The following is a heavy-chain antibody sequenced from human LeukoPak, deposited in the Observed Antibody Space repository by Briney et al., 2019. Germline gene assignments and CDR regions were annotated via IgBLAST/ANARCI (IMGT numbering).Heavy chain of an antibody. V-gene: IGHV3-48*01. CDR3: ARGRYDSSGYYSIFDY. Sequence: GGSLRLSCAASGFTFSSYSMNWVRRAPGKGLEWISYISNSSSTMYYADSVKGRFTISRDNAKNSLYLQMDSLRAEDTAVYYCARGRYDSSGYYSIFDYWGQGTLVTVSS. CDR2: ISNSSSTM. D-gene: IGHD3-22*01. CDR1: GFTFSSYS. J-gene: IGHJ4*02.